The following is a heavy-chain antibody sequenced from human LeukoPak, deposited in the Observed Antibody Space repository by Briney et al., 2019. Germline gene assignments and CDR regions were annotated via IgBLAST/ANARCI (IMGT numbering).Heavy chain of an antibody. V-gene: IGHV4-59*12. CDR3: ARDGIPFGSGSYYIY. J-gene: IGHJ4*02. CDR1: GGSISSYY. CDR2: IYYRGNA. Sequence: SETLSLTCTVSGGSISSYYWTWIRQPPGKGLEWIGYIYYRGNANYNPSLKSRVTILVDTSKNQFSLKLSSVTAADTAVYYCARDGIPFGSGSYYIYWGQGTLVTVSS. D-gene: IGHD3-10*01.